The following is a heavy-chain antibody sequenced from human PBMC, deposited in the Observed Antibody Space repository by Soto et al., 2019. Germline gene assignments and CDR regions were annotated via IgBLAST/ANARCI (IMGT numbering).Heavy chain of an antibody. D-gene: IGHD3-10*01. CDR1: GGSVSSGGFS. V-gene: IGHV4-30-2*01. J-gene: IGHJ5*02. CDR3: AGGDTTSYSGDWFHP. CDR2: IYESGTT. Sequence: QVRLQESGPGLVKPSQTLSLTCAVSGGSVSSGGFSWSWLRQPPGKGLEWIGFIYESGTTYYNPSVWSPTSMSRDKSSKHFSLTMITATAADTGVYYCAGGDTTSYSGDWFHPWGHGTQVIVSS.